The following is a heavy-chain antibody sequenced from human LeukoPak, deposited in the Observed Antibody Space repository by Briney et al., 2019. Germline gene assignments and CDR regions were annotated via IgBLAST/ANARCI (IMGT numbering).Heavy chain of an antibody. CDR1: GFTFSSYS. CDR2: ISSSSSYI. V-gene: IGHV3-21*01. J-gene: IGHJ1*01. Sequence: GSLRLSCAASGFTFSSYSMNWVRQAPGKGLEWVSSISSSSSYIYYADSVKGRFTISRDNAKNSLYLQMNSLRAEDPAVYDRARPSSCCYSGYCDQAPLALVSS. D-gene: IGHD6-19*01. CDR3: ARPSSCCYSGY.